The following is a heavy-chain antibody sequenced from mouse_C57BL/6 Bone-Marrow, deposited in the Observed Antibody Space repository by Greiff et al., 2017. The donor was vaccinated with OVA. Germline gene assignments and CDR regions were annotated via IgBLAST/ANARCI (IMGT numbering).Heavy chain of an antibody. J-gene: IGHJ4*01. Sequence: QVHVKQSGPELVKPGASVKLSCKASGYTFTSYDINWVKQRPGQGLEWIGWIYPRDGSTKYNEKFKGKATLTVDTSSSTAYMELHSLTSEDSAVYFCAREGTFLYYNYAMDYWGQGTSVTVSS. V-gene: IGHV1-85*01. CDR3: AREGTFLYYNYAMDY. CDR2: IYPRDGST. D-gene: IGHD2-1*01. CDR1: GYTFTSYD.